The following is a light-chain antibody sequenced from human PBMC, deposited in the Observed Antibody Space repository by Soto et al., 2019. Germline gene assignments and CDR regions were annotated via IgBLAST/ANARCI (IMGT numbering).Light chain of an antibody. CDR1: QSISSS. Sequence: IQLTQSPSTLSASVGERVTITCRASQSISSSLAWYQQKPGKAPNLLIYKASNLQSGVPSRFSGSGSGTEFTLTISSLQPDDFATYYCQQYTQDPYTFGQGTKLEIK. V-gene: IGKV1-5*03. CDR3: QQYTQDPYT. J-gene: IGKJ2*01. CDR2: KAS.